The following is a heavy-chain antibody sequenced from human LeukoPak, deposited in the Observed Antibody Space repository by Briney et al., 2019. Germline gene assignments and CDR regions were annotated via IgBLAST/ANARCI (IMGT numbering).Heavy chain of an antibody. CDR1: GFTFSSYA. J-gene: IGHJ3*02. V-gene: IGHV3-64*01. CDR2: ISSNGGST. Sequence: PGGSLRLSCAASGFTFSSYAMHWVRQAPGKGLEYVSAISSNGGSTYYANSVKGRFTISRDNSKNTLYLQMGSLRAEDMAVYYCARERYCSSTSCYRLRAFEIWSQGTMVTVSS. D-gene: IGHD2-2*02. CDR3: ARERYCSSTSCYRLRAFEI.